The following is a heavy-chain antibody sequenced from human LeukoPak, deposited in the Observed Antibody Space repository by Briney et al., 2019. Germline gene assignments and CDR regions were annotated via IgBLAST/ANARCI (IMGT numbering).Heavy chain of an antibody. V-gene: IGHV3-9*01. D-gene: IGHD3-10*01. J-gene: IGHJ6*02. CDR3: ARGVIKNYYYGMDV. CDR1: GFTFDDYV. Sequence: GRSLRLSCAASGFTFDDYVMHWVRQAPGKGLEWVSGISWKSGSIGYADSVKGRFTISRDNANNSLYLQMNSLRVEDPALYYCARGVIKNYYYGMDVWGQGTTLTVSS. CDR2: ISWKSGSI.